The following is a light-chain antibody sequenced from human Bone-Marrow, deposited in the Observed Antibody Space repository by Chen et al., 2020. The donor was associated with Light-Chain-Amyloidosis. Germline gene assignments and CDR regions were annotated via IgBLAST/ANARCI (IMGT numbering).Light chain of an antibody. CDR1: SSNIGAGYD. J-gene: IGLJ2*01. V-gene: IGLV1-40*01. Sequence: QSVLTQPPSVSGAPGQRVTISCTGTSSNIGAGYDVHWYQQLPGTSPKLLIYDSDIRPSGVPDRFSASTSGTSASLSITGLQVADEADYYCQSYDTALLSLVFGGGTKLTV. CDR3: QSYDTALLSLV. CDR2: DSD.